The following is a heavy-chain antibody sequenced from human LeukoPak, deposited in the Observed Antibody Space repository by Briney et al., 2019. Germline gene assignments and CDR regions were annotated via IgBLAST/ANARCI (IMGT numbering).Heavy chain of an antibody. V-gene: IGHV3-30-3*01. CDR3: ARDPVTYSGSYYGMDV. CDR1: GFTFSSYA. Sequence: PGRSLRLSCAASGFTFSSYAMHWVRQAPGKGLEWVAVISYDGSNKYYADSVKGRFTISRDNSKNTLYLQMNSLRAEDTAVYYCARDPVTYSGSYYGMDVWGQGTTVTVSS. J-gene: IGHJ6*02. CDR2: ISYDGSNK. D-gene: IGHD1-26*01.